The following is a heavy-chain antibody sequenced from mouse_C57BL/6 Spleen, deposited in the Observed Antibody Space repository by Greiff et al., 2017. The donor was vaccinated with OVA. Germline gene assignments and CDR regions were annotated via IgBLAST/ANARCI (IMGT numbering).Heavy chain of an antibody. D-gene: IGHD2-2*01. V-gene: IGHV1-18*01. CDR3: ARGGGYGYDSAYYFDY. J-gene: IGHJ2*01. CDR2: INPNNGGT. CDR1: GYTFTDYN. Sequence: EVQLQQSGPELVKPGASVKIPCKASGYTFTDYNMDWVKQSHGKSLEWIGDINPNNGGTIYNQKFKGKATLTVDKSSSTAYMELRSLTSEDTAVYYCARGGGYGYDSAYYFDYWGQGTTLTVSS.